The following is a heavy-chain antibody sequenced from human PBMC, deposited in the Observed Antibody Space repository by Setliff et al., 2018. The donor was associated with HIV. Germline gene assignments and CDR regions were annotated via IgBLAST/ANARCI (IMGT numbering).Heavy chain of an antibody. J-gene: IGHJ3*02. CDR3: ASVPPGREACDI. Sequence: SVKVSCKASGGTFCTYAGSWVRQAHGQGLAWMGGIITLFGTANYAQKFQGRVTITEDESTATAYMELSSLRSEDTAVYDCASVPPGREACDIWGQVTMVTVSS. CDR1: GGTFCTYA. CDR2: IITLFGTA. V-gene: IGHV1-69*13.